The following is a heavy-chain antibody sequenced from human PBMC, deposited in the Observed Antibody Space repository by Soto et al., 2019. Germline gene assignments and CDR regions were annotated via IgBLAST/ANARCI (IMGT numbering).Heavy chain of an antibody. CDR3: ARGSRNRFGSYQGTVDY. Sequence: QLQLQESGPGLVKPSETLSLTCTVSGGSISSSSYYWGWIRQPPGKGLEWIGSIYYSGSTYYNPSLKSRVTISVDTSKNQFSLKLSSVTAADTAVYYCARGSRNRFGSYQGTVDYWGQGTLVTVSS. D-gene: IGHD1-26*01. J-gene: IGHJ4*02. V-gene: IGHV4-39*01. CDR2: IYYSGST. CDR1: GGSISSSSYY.